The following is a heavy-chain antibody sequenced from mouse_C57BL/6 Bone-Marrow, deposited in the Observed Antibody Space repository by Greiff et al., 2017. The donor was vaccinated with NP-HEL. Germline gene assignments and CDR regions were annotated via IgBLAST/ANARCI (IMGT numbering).Heavy chain of an antibody. J-gene: IGHJ4*01. CDR3: ARYYGSSLYAMDY. D-gene: IGHD1-1*01. V-gene: IGHV5-17*01. Sequence: EVKVEESGGGLVKPGGSLKLSCAASGFTFSDYGMHWVRQAPEKGLEWVAYISSGSSTIYYADTVKGRFTISRDNAKNTLFLQMTSLRSEDTAMYYCARYYGSSLYAMDYWGQGTSVTVSS. CDR2: ISSGSSTI. CDR1: GFTFSDYG.